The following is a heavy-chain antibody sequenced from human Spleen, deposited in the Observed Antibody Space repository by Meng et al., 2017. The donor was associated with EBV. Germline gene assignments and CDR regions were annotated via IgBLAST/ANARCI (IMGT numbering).Heavy chain of an antibody. V-gene: IGHV1-69-2*01. CDR1: GYTFTKYY. CDR2: VDPQDGDT. CDR3: ATMTSSPPDS. J-gene: IGHJ5*01. D-gene: IGHD3-10*01. Sequence: EVQMLQSGDEMKKPGATMKISCKVSGYTFTKYYVHWVQQAPGKGLEWMGLVDPQDGDTRYAEKFQGRLTITADTSTDTSYMELSSLGFDDTAVYYCATMTSSPPDSWGQGTLVTVSS.